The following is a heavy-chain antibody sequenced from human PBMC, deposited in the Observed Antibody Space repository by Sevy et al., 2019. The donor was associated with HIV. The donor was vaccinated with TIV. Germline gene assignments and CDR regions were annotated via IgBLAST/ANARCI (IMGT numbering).Heavy chain of an antibody. CDR3: ASPVTRGYYGMDV. D-gene: IGHD2-21*02. CDR1: GFTFSSYS. V-gene: IGHV3-21*01. CDR2: ISSSRSYI. J-gene: IGHJ6*02. Sequence: GGSLRLSCAASGFTFSSYSMNWVRQAPGKGLEWVSSISSSRSYIYYADSVKGRFTISRDNAKNSLYLQMNSLRVEDTAVYYCASPVTRGYYGMDVWGQGTTVTVSS.